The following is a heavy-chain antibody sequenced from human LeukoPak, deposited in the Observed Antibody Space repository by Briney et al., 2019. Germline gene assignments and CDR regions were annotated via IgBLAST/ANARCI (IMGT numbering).Heavy chain of an antibody. J-gene: IGHJ4*02. CDR1: GGSISSYY. D-gene: IGHD5-18*01. Sequence: SETLSLTCTVAGGSISSYYWSWILQPAGKGLEWIGRIYTSGSTNYNPSLKSRVTMSVDTSKNQFSLKLSSVTAADTAVYYCAREDTAMVPHVSDYFDYWGQGTLVTVSS. CDR2: IYTSGST. CDR3: AREDTAMVPHVSDYFDY. V-gene: IGHV4-4*07.